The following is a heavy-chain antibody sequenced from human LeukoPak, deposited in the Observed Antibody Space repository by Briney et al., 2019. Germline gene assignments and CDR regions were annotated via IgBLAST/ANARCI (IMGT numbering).Heavy chain of an antibody. V-gene: IGHV4-59*01. CDR1: GGSIRSYY. Sequence: SETLSLSCTVSGGSIRSYYWSWIRQAPGKGLEWIGFISYSGYTSYSPSLKSRVGISVDTSKSQFSLRLSSMTAADTAIYYCARGRNDNGGMFFDSWAQGSLVTVSS. J-gene: IGHJ4*02. CDR3: ARGRNDNGGMFFDS. D-gene: IGHD4-23*01. CDR2: ISYSGYT.